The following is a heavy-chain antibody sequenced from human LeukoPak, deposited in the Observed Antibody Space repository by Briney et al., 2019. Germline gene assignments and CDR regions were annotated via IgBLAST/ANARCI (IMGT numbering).Heavy chain of an antibody. D-gene: IGHD5-18*01. J-gene: IGHJ4*02. CDR1: GGSFSSYY. CDR2: INHSGST. Sequence: SETLSLTCAVYGGSFSSYYWSWIRQPPGKGLEWIGEINHSGSTKYNPSLKSRVTISVDTSKNQFSLKVSFVTAADTAVYYCARDEDSYGSFDYWGQGTLVTVSS. V-gene: IGHV4-34*01. CDR3: ARDEDSYGSFDY.